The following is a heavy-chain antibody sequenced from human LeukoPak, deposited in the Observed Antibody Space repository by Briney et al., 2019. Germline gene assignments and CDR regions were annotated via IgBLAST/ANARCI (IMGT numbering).Heavy chain of an antibody. V-gene: IGHV4-59*01. Sequence: SETLSLTCTVSGGSLSSYYWSWIRQPPGKGLEWIGYIYYSGSTNYNPSLKSRVTISVDTSKNQFSLKLSSVTAADTAVYYCARVFWSGYFNLDSYYFDYWGRGTLVTISS. CDR3: ARVFWSGYFNLDSYYFDY. J-gene: IGHJ4*02. D-gene: IGHD3-3*01. CDR2: IYYSGST. CDR1: GGSLSSYY.